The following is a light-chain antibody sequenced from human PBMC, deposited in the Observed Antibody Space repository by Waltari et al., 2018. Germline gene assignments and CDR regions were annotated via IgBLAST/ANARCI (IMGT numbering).Light chain of an antibody. Sequence: AIQMTQSPSSLSASVGDRVTITCRASQGIKNDLGWYQQKPGKAPKLLIYAASSLQSGVPSRFSGSGSGTDFTLTISSLQPEDFATYYCQQLNSYPLWTFGQGTKVEIK. CDR1: QGIKND. CDR3: QQLNSYPLWT. CDR2: AAS. V-gene: IGKV1-6*01. J-gene: IGKJ1*01.